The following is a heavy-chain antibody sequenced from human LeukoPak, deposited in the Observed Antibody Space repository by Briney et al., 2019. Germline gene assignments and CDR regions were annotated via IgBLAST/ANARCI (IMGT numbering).Heavy chain of an antibody. J-gene: IGHJ4*02. V-gene: IGHV1-18*01. Sequence: GASVKVSCKASGYTFSTYGINWVRQAPGQGLERMGWINTNNGNTNYAQKFQGRVTMTRDTSTSTAYMELRSLGSDDTAVYYCARKGCFDNCYLFDYWGQGTLVTVSS. CDR1: GYTFSTYG. CDR2: INTNNGNT. CDR3: ARKGCFDNCYLFDY. D-gene: IGHD1-20*01.